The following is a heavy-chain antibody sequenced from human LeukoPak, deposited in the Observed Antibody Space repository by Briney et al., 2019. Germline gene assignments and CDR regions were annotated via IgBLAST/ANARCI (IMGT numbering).Heavy chain of an antibody. CDR1: GDSISSSSYY. Sequence: PSETLPLTCTVSGDSISSSSYYWGWIRQPPGKGLEWIGEINHSGSTNYNPSLKSRVTISVDTSKNQFSLKLSSVTAADTAVYYCAAHRRYFDWLLYRRGGHAFDIWGQGTMVTVSS. D-gene: IGHD3-9*01. CDR2: INHSGST. CDR3: AAHRRYFDWLLYRRGGHAFDI. J-gene: IGHJ3*02. V-gene: IGHV4-39*07.